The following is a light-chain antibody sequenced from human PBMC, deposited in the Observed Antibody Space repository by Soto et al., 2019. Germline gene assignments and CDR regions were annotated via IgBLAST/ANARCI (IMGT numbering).Light chain of an antibody. CDR2: EAA. CDR1: LSISSW. CDR3: QQYENYWT. J-gene: IGKJ1*01. Sequence: DIQMTQSPSTLSASAGDRVTITCRASLSISSWLAWYQQKPGKAPKLLIYEAATLESGVPSRFSGSGSGTEFTLTISSLQPDDFATYYCQQYENYWTFGQGTKVEIK. V-gene: IGKV1-5*03.